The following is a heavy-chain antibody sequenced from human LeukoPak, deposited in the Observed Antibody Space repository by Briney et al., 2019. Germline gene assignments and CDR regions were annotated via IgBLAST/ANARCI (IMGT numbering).Heavy chain of an antibody. CDR3: AKGPAMVRGTFDP. D-gene: IGHD3-10*01. V-gene: IGHV3-23*01. CDR2: ISGSGGNT. J-gene: IGHJ5*02. Sequence: GGSLTLSSATSGFTFSSYAMSWVRQAPGKGLDWLSSISGSGGNTYYADSVKGRFTISRDYSKNSLYLQMNSLRTEETAVYYCAKGPAMVRGTFDPWGQGTLVTVSS. CDR1: GFTFSSYA.